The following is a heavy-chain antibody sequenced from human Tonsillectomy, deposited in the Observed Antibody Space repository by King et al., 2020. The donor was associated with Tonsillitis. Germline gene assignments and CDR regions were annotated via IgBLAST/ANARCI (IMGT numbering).Heavy chain of an antibody. CDR1: GFTFDDYA. J-gene: IGHJ6*02. CDR2: ISWKSGSI. CDR3: AKGYSSSCFPCRTLHGMDV. V-gene: IGHV3-9*01. Sequence: VQLVESGGGLVQPGRSLRLSCAASGFTFDDYAMNWVRQAPGKGLEWVSGISWKSGSINYADSVKGRFTISRDNAKNSLYLQMNSLRTEDTALYFCAKGYSSSCFPCRTLHGMDVWGHGTTVTVSS. D-gene: IGHD6-13*01.